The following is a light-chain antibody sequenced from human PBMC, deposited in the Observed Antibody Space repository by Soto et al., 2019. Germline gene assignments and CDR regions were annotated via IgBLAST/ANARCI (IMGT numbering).Light chain of an antibody. CDR1: SSNIRAGYD. CDR3: QSYDNSLGAWV. J-gene: IGLJ3*02. CDR2: DNS. Sequence: QSVLTQPPSVSGAPGQRVTISCTGSSSNIRAGYDVHWYQQLPGTAPKLLIYDNSNRPSGVPDRFSGSKSGTSASLAITGLQAEDEADYYCQSYDNSLGAWVFGGGTKLTVL. V-gene: IGLV1-40*01.